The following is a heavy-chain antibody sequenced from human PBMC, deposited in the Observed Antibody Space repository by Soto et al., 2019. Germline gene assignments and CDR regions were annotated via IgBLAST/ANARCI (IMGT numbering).Heavy chain of an antibody. D-gene: IGHD6-13*01. V-gene: IGHV3-30*04. CDR3: AKQMVAVIRPASPTDYFYGVDV. Sequence: QVLLVESGGGVVQPGRSLRLSCVGSGFTFGAVAMDWVRQAPGKGLEWVALISSDGTNTYYADSVKGRFTISRDNSKNTLYLQMNSLRGEETAVYYCAKQMVAVIRPASPTDYFYGVDVWGQGTTVAVSS. CDR1: GFTFGAVA. CDR2: ISSDGTNT. J-gene: IGHJ6*02.